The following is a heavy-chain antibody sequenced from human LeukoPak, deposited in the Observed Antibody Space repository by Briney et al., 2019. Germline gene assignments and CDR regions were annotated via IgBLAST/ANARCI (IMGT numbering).Heavy chain of an antibody. V-gene: IGHV3-30*18. Sequence: PGGSLRLSCVASGFKISDYYIHWVRQAPGKGLEWVAVISYDATNKYYTDSVKGRFTISRDNSKNTLYLQMNSLRAEDTAVYYCAKDQDVAAAGTWGSIDYWGQGTLVTVSS. CDR3: AKDQDVAAAGTWGSIDY. CDR1: GFKISDYY. CDR2: ISYDATNK. D-gene: IGHD6-13*01. J-gene: IGHJ4*02.